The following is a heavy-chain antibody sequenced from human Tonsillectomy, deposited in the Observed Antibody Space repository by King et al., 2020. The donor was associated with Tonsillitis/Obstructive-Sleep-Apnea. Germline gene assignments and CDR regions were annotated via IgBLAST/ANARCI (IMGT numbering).Heavy chain of an antibody. Sequence: VQLVESGGGLVQPGGSLRLSCAASGFTFSSYCMSWVRQAPGKGLQWVANMDQAGSEIYYVDSVKGRFTISRDSSKSSLFLQMNSLRAEDTAVYFCAREAASRSDAFDIWGQGTMVTVSS. CDR1: GFTFSSYC. CDR2: MDQAGSEI. D-gene: IGHD2-15*01. J-gene: IGHJ3*02. V-gene: IGHV3-7*04. CDR3: AREAASRSDAFDI.